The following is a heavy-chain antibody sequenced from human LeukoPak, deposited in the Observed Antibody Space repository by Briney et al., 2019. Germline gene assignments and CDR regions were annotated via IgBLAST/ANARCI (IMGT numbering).Heavy chain of an antibody. D-gene: IGHD4-23*01. J-gene: IGHJ3*02. V-gene: IGHV3-23*01. CDR1: GFTFSSYA. CDR2: FSGSGDTT. Sequence: GGSLRLSCAASGFTFSSYAMSWVRQAPGKGLEWLSGFSGSGDTTDYADSVKGRFTISRDNSKNTLYLQMNSLRAEDTAVYHCAKGFYYGGSSDLSSFDIWGQGTMVTVSS. CDR3: AKGFYYGGSSDLSSFDI.